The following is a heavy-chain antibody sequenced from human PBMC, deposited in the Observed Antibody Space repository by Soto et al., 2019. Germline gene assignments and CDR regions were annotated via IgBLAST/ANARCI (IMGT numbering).Heavy chain of an antibody. CDR3: AREGWRYCSSTSCYTGWFDP. CDR2: INHSGST. D-gene: IGHD2-2*02. CDR1: GGSFSGYS. J-gene: IGHJ5*02. Sequence: QVQLQQWGAGLLKPSETLSLTCAVYGGSFSGYSWTWIRRPPGKGLEWIGEINHSGSTNYNPSLKSRVTISVDTSKNQFSLKLSSVTAADTAVYYCAREGWRYCSSTSCYTGWFDPWGQGTLVTVSS. V-gene: IGHV4-34*01.